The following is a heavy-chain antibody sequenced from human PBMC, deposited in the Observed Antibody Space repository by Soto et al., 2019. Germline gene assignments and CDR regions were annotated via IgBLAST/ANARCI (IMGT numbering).Heavy chain of an antibody. V-gene: IGHV1-46*01. Sequence: QVRLVQSGAEVQRPGASLNISCQATGYQFTGSYLHWVRRAPGHGLQWMGMINPDTGSTTYVETFQGRGPMSTDRSAGTVYLGLGSLRSDDTATYYCARQYCSGTSCYWYFDFWGQGTLVTVSS. J-gene: IGHJ4*02. D-gene: IGHD2-2*01. CDR1: GYQFTGSY. CDR2: INPDTGST. CDR3: ARQYCSGTSCYWYFDF.